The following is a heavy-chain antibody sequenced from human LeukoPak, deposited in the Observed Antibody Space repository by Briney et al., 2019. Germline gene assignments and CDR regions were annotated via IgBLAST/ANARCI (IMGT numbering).Heavy chain of an antibody. CDR1: GYTFTGFY. Sequence: ASVTVSSKTSGYTFTGFYIHWLRQAPGQGPEWMGWISPSSGDTNYAQKFQGRVTMTRDTSISTAYMELSRLRSDDTAVYYCARLYYDILTGFFDPWGQGTLVTVSS. CDR3: ARLYYDILTGFFDP. V-gene: IGHV1-2*02. D-gene: IGHD3-9*01. J-gene: IGHJ5*02. CDR2: ISPSSGDT.